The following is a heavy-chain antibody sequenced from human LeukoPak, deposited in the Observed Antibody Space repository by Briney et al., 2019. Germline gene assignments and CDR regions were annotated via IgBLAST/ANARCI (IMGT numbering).Heavy chain of an antibody. CDR3: ARDPPDYGDYAWLPPVFIGMDV. D-gene: IGHD4-17*01. Sequence: GGSLRLSCAASGFTFTSYYMHWVRQAPGQGLEWMGIINPSGGSTSYAQKFQGRVTMTRDTSTSTVYMELSSLRSEDTAVYYCARDPPDYGDYAWLPPVFIGMDVWGQGTTVTVSS. CDR1: GFTFTSYY. J-gene: IGHJ6*02. CDR2: INPSGGST. V-gene: IGHV1-46*01.